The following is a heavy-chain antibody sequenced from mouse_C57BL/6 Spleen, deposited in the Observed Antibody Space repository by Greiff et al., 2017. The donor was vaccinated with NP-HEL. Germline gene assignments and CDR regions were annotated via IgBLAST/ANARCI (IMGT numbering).Heavy chain of an antibody. J-gene: IGHJ1*03. D-gene: IGHD2-5*01. CDR3: ARDLYSNPYFDV. V-gene: IGHV1-80*01. Sequence: QVQLQQSGAELVKPGASVKISCKASGYAFSSYWMNWVKQRPGQGLEWIGQIYPGDGDTNYNGKFKGKATLTADKSSRTAYMQLSSLTSEDSAVYFCARDLYSNPYFDVWGTGTTVTVFS. CDR2: IYPGDGDT. CDR1: GYAFSSYW.